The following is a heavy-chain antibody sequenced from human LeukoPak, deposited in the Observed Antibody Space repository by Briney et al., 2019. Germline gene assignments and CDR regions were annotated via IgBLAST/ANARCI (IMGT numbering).Heavy chain of an antibody. V-gene: IGHV1-2*02. Sequence: ASVKVSCKASGYTFTGYYMHWVRQAPGQGLEWMGWINPNSGGTNYAQKFQGGVTMTRDTSISTAYMELRRLRSDDTAVYYCASHSSSYHNFDYWGQGTLVTVSS. CDR2: INPNSGGT. D-gene: IGHD6-6*01. CDR3: ASHSSSYHNFDY. J-gene: IGHJ4*02. CDR1: GYTFTGYY.